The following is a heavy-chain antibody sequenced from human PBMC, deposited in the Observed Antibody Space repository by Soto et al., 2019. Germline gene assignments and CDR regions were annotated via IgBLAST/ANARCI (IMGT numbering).Heavy chain of an antibody. D-gene: IGHD3-10*01. J-gene: IGHJ3*02. CDR1: GYSFTSYW. CDR3: ARQGIHGSGSYYNDAFDI. Sequence: GESLKISCKGSGYSFTSYWIGWVRQMPGKGLEWMGIIYPGDSDTRYSPSFQGQVTISADKSISTAYLQWSSLKASDTAMYYCARQGIHGSGSYYNDAFDIWGQGTMVTVSS. V-gene: IGHV5-51*01. CDR2: IYPGDSDT.